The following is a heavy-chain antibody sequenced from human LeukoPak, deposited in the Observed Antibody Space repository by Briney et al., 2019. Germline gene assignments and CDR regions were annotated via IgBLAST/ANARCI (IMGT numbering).Heavy chain of an antibody. D-gene: IGHD3-10*01. Sequence: GGSLRLSCAASGFSLGNYWMSWVRQAPGKGLEWVANINQDGSDKCYVDSVMGRFTISKDNAKNSVYLQMNSLRPEDTAIYYCAWYGVTHGLDVWGQGTTVTVSS. J-gene: IGHJ6*02. CDR3: AWYGVTHGLDV. CDR1: GFSLGNYW. CDR2: INQDGSDK. V-gene: IGHV3-7*01.